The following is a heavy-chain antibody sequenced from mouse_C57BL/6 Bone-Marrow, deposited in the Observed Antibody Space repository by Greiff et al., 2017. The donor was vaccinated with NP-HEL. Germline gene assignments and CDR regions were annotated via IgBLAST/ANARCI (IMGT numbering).Heavy chain of an antibody. D-gene: IGHD1-1*01. V-gene: IGHV1-81*01. J-gene: IGHJ4*01. Sequence: VQLQQSGAELARPGASVKLSCKASGYTFTSYGISWVKQRTGQGLEWIGEIYPRSGNTYYNEKFKGKATLTADKSSSTAYMELRSLTSEDSAVYFCARPCYYGRYYAMDYWGQGTSVTVSS. CDR3: ARPCYYGRYYAMDY. CDR1: GYTFTSYG. CDR2: IYPRSGNT.